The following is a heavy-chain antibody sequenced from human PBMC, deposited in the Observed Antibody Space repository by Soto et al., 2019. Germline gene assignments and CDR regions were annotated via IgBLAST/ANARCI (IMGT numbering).Heavy chain of an antibody. V-gene: IGHV4-39*01. D-gene: IGHD3-10*01. Sequence: QLQLQESGPGLVKPSETLSLTCTVSGGSIGSNTYYWGWIRQSPGKGLECIGTISHSGSTYYNPSLKSRVTISVDTSKNQFSLKLSSVTAADTAVYYCASHPGRNWFDPWGQGTLVTVSS. CDR3: ASHPGRNWFDP. CDR2: ISHSGST. J-gene: IGHJ5*02. CDR1: GGSIGSNTYY.